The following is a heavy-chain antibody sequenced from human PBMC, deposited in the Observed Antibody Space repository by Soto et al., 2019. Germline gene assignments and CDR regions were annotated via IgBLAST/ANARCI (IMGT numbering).Heavy chain of an antibody. CDR2: ITVDTGNT. CDR3: AKGAAGHRYYYGMDV. J-gene: IGHJ6*02. V-gene: IGHV1-18*01. D-gene: IGHD6-13*01. CDR1: GYNFARYG. Sequence: GASVKVSCKASGYNFARYGLSWVRQAPGQGLEWIGWITVDTGNTKHTERVTDNLRGRVALTKDTSKNTLYLQMNSLRAEDTAVYYCAKGAAGHRYYYGMDVWGQGTTVTVSS.